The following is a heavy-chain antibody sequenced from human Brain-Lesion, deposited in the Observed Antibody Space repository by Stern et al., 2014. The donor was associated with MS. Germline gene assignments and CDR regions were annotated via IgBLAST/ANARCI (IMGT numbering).Heavy chain of an antibody. CDR3: AKDRQYLTYFFDH. D-gene: IGHD2/OR15-2a*01. CDR2: VSYDGSNK. J-gene: IGHJ5*02. Sequence: VQLVESGGGVVQPGRPLRLSCVASGFTFGSCAMHWVRHAPGKGLEWVAGVSYDGSNKYYADSVKGRFTISRYNSQNTLYMQMSSLRPEDTAVYYCAKDRQYLTYFFDHWGQGSLVTVSS. V-gene: IGHV3-30*18. CDR1: GFTFGSCA.